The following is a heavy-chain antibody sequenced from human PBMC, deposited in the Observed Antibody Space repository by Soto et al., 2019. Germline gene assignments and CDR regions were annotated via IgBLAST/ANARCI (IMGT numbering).Heavy chain of an antibody. D-gene: IGHD6-6*01. V-gene: IGHV1-69*08. Sequence: ASVKVSFKASGGTFSSYCISWGRQAPGQGLEWMGRIIPFLGTTNYAQNFQDRLTVTADTSTNTAFMELSSLRSDDTAVYYCAREGYTSSSIHSFLDSWGQGTLVTVSS. CDR2: IIPFLGTT. CDR1: GGTFSSYC. J-gene: IGHJ4*02. CDR3: AREGYTSSSIHSFLDS.